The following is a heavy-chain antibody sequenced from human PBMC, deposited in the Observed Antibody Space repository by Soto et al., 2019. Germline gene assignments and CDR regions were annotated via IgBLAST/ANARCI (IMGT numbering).Heavy chain of an antibody. CDR3: ARGSPTYYYDSSGPPGHAY. Sequence: PGGSLRLSCAASGFTFSSYAMHWVRQAPGKGLEWVAVISYDGSNKYYADSVKGRFTISRDNSKNTLYLQMNSLRAEDTAVYYCARGSPTYYYDSSGPPGHAYWGQGTLVTVSS. CDR1: GFTFSSYA. J-gene: IGHJ4*02. CDR2: ISYDGSNK. V-gene: IGHV3-30-3*01. D-gene: IGHD3-22*01.